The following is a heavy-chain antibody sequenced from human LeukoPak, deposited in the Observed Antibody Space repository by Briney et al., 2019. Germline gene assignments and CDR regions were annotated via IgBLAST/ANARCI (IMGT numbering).Heavy chain of an antibody. V-gene: IGHV4-38-2*02. Sequence: SETLSLTCAVSGYSISSGYYWGWIRQPPGKGLEWIGSIYHSGSTYYNPSLKSRVTISVDTSENQFSLKLSSVTAADTAVYYCARDGLASSSLFSWFDPWGQGTLVTVSS. CDR2: IYHSGST. CDR1: GYSISSGYY. J-gene: IGHJ5*02. D-gene: IGHD6-6*01. CDR3: ARDGLASSSLFSWFDP.